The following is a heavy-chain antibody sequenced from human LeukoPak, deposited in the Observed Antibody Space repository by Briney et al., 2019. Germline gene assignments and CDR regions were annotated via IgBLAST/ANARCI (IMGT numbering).Heavy chain of an antibody. CDR2: ISSSSYI. V-gene: IGHV3-21*01. CDR3: ARGTQEGMATTTI. D-gene: IGHD5-24*01. J-gene: IGHJ4*02. Sequence: PGGSLRLSCAASGFTFSSYSMNWVRQAPGRGLEWVSSISSSSYIYYADSVKGRFTISRDNAKNSLYLQMNSLRAEDTAVYYCARGTQEGMATTTIWGQGTLVTVSS. CDR1: GFTFSSYS.